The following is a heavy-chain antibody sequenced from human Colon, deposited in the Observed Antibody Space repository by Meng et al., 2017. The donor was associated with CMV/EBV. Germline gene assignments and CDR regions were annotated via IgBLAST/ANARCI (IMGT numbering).Heavy chain of an antibody. V-gene: IGHV3-21*01. D-gene: IGHD2-15*01. J-gene: IGHJ3*02. CDR3: ARSYCSSDRCYRTFDM. CDR2: ISSSSDYI. Sequence: GGSLRLSWVASGFTFSSYSMNWVRQAPGKGLEWVSSISSSSDYIFYADSLKGRFTFSRDNAENSLYLQMNSLRAEDTAVYYCARSYCSSDRCYRTFDMWGQGTMVTVSS. CDR1: GFTFSSYS.